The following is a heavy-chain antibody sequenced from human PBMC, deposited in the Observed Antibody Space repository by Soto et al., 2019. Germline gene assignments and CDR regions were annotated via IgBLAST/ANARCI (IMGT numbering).Heavy chain of an antibody. CDR2: ISAYNGNT. J-gene: IGHJ6*01. CDR3: PRDRIGYRYGMDV. V-gene: IGHV1-18*01. Sequence: QVQLVQSGAEVKKPGASVKVSCKASGYTFTSYGISWVRQAPGQGLEWMGWISAYNGNTNYAQKLQGRVTMTTDTPTSPAYMELRSLRSAATAVYYCPRDRIGYRYGMDVWGQGTTVTVSS. CDR1: GYTFTSYG. D-gene: IGHD3-3*01.